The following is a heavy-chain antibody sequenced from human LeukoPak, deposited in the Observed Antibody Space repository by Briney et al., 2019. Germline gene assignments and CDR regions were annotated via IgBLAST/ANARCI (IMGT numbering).Heavy chain of an antibody. J-gene: IGHJ3*02. D-gene: IGHD3-10*01. CDR3: ARVGDFGDYAFDI. Sequence: GRSLSLSRAASGFTLCSYGMHGAPHPPGKRVEWGVDIWYDGRKKHYAPPEKGRFTISRDNSKTTLYLQMNSLRAEDTAVYYCARVGDFGDYAFDIWGQGTMVTVSS. CDR1: GFTLCSYG. CDR2: IWYDGRKK. V-gene: IGHV3-33*01.